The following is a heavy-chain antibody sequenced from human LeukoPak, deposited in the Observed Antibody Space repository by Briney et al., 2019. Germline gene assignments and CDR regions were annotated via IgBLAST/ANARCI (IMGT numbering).Heavy chain of an antibody. Sequence: GGSLRLSCAASGFSFSNYAMSWVRQAPGKGLEWVANIKQDGSEKYYVDSVKGRFTIPRDNAKNSLYLQMNSLRAEDTAVYYCASHYGDYSFFDYWGQGTLVTVSS. V-gene: IGHV3-7*02. CDR1: GFSFSNYA. D-gene: IGHD4-17*01. CDR2: IKQDGSEK. CDR3: ASHYGDYSFFDY. J-gene: IGHJ4*02.